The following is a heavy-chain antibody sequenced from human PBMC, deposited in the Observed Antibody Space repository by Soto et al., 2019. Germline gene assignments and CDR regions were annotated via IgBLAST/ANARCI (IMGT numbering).Heavy chain of an antibody. D-gene: IGHD3-16*02. V-gene: IGHV1-18*01. Sequence: ASVKVSCEASGYTFTSYGISWVRQAPGQGLEWMGWISAYNGNTNYAQKLQGRVTMTTDTSTSTAYMELRSLRSDDTAVYYCARDRQSHSGELSPPQCFDYWGQGTLVTVSS. CDR1: GYTFTSYG. CDR3: ARDRQSHSGELSPPQCFDY. CDR2: ISAYNGNT. J-gene: IGHJ4*02.